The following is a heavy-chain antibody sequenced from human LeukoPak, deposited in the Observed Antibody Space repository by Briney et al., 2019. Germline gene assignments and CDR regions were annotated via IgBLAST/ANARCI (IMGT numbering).Heavy chain of an antibody. Sequence: SETLSLTCTVSGGSISSSSYYWGWIRQPPGKGLEWIGSIYYSGSTYYNPSLKSRVTISVDTSKNQFSLKLSSVTAADTAVYYCARLAGNTIFGVVINNWFDPWGQGTLVTVSS. CDR3: ARLAGNTIFGVVINNWFDP. D-gene: IGHD3-3*01. V-gene: IGHV4-39*01. J-gene: IGHJ5*02. CDR2: IYYSGST. CDR1: GGSISSSSYY.